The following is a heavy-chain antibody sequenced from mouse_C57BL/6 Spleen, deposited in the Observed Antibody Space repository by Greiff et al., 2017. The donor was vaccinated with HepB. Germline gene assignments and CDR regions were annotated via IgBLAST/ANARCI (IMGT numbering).Heavy chain of an antibody. Sequence: EVQGVESGGGLVQPGGSLKLSCAASGFTFSDYGMAWVRQAPRKGPEWVAFISNVAYSIYYADTVTGRVTISRENAKNTLYLAMSSLRSEDTAMYYCARLSFTTVGGFDYWGKGTTLTVSS. CDR3: ARLSFTTVGGFDY. CDR2: ISNVAYSI. V-gene: IGHV5-15*01. D-gene: IGHD1-1*01. J-gene: IGHJ2*01. CDR1: GFTFSDYG.